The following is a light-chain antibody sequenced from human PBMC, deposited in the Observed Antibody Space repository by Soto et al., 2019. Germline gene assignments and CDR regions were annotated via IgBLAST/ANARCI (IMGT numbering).Light chain of an antibody. Sequence: DIQMTQSPSTLSASVEDRVAITCRASQNIGDLLAWYQQKPGEAPKLLIYKASYLESGVPSRFSGCGSGTEFTLTISSLQPGDLATYYCQHYSAFSVTFGQGTKVEIK. CDR2: KAS. CDR3: QHYSAFSVT. V-gene: IGKV1-5*03. CDR1: QNIGDL. J-gene: IGKJ1*01.